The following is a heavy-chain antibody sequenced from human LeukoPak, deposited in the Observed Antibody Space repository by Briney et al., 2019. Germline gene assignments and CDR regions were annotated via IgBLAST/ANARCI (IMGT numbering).Heavy chain of an antibody. CDR1: ALTFSSYG. Sequence: GGSLRLSCAAASALTFSSYGMHWVRQAPGKGLEWVAVISYDGSNKYYADSVKGRFTISRDNSKNTLYLQMNSLRAEDTAVYYCAKGLQWLRPPFDYWGQGTLVTVSS. CDR2: ISYDGSNK. V-gene: IGHV3-30*18. J-gene: IGHJ4*02. CDR3: AKGLQWLRPPFDY. D-gene: IGHD5-12*01.